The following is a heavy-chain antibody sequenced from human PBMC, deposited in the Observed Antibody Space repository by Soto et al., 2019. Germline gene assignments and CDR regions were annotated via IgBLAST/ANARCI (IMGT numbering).Heavy chain of an antibody. Sequence: SETLSLTCTVSGGSISSSSYYWGWIRQPPGKGLEWIGSIYYSGSTYYNPSLKSRVTISVDTSKNQFSLKLSSVTAADTAVYYCANQQLVGPIGLFDYWGQGTLVTVSS. V-gene: IGHV4-39*01. D-gene: IGHD6-6*01. CDR1: GGSISSSSYY. J-gene: IGHJ4*02. CDR3: ANQQLVGPIGLFDY. CDR2: IYYSGST.